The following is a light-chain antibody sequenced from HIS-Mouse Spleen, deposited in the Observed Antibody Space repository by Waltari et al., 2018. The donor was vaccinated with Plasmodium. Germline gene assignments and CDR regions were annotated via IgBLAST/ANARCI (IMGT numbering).Light chain of an antibody. CDR1: ALPKKY. Sequence: SYELTQPPSVSVSPGQTARITCSGDALPKKYAYWYQQKSGQAPVLVLYEDSKRPSGIPERFSGSSSGTMATLTISGAQVADEADYYCYSTDSSGNHRVFGGGTKLTVL. V-gene: IGLV3-10*01. CDR3: YSTDSSGNHRV. CDR2: EDS. J-gene: IGLJ3*02.